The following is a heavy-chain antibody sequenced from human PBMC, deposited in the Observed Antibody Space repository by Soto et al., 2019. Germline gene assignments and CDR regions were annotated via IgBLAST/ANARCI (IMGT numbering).Heavy chain of an antibody. V-gene: IGHV3-23*01. CDR3: VKHDYNFWSGYTLTHGIDV. CDR2: IGGSGDNI. CDR1: GFAFSSYA. J-gene: IGHJ6*02. D-gene: IGHD3-3*01. Sequence: GGSRRLSCAASGFAFSSYAMSWVRQAPGKGLEWVSGIGGSGDNIYNADSVKGRFTISRDNSKNTTYLQLSRVRAEDTAVYYCVKHDYNFWSGYTLTHGIDVWGQGTAVTVSS.